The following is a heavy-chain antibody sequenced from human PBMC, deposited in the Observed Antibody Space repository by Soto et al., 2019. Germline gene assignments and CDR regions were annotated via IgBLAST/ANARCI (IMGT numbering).Heavy chain of an antibody. CDR1: GFTFSSYA. D-gene: IGHD2-2*01. CDR2: ISGSGGST. V-gene: IGHV3-23*01. CDR3: AKFDRQLRSDYYGMDV. Sequence: GGSLRLSCAASGFTFSSYAMSWVRQAPGKGLEWVSAISGSGGSTYYADSVKGRFTISRDNSKNTLYLQMNSLRAEDTAVYYCAKFDRQLRSDYYGMDVWGQGTTVTVSS. J-gene: IGHJ6*02.